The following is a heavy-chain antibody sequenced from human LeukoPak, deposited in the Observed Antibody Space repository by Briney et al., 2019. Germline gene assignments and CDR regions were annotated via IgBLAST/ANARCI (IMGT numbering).Heavy chain of an antibody. V-gene: IGHV3-7*01. J-gene: IGHJ4*02. CDR1: GFTFSIYW. D-gene: IGHD2-2*01. CDR2: INQDGSEK. Sequence: GGSLRLSCAASGFTFSIYWMSWVRQAPGKGLEWVANINQDGSEKYYVDSVRGRFTISRDNAKNSLYLQMNSLRAEDTAVYYCARDTVLGSSTSPTTDYWGQGTLVTVSS. CDR3: ARDTVLGSSTSPTTDY.